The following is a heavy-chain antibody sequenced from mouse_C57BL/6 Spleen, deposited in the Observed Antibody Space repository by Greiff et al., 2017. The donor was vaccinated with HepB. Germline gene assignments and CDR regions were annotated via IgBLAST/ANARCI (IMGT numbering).Heavy chain of an antibody. CDR2: IDPSDSYT. CDR3: ARSTTGSSFAY. J-gene: IGHJ3*01. V-gene: IGHV1-50*01. CDR1: GYTFTSYW. Sequence: QVQLKQPGAELVKPGASVKLSCKASGYTFTSYWMQWVKQRPGQGLEWIGEIDPSDSYTNYNQKFKGKATLTVDTSSSTAYMQLSSLTSEDSAVYYCARSTTGSSFAYWGQGTLVTVSA. D-gene: IGHD4-1*02.